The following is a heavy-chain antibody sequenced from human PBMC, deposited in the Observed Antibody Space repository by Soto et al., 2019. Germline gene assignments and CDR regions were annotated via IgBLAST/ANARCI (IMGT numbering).Heavy chain of an antibody. D-gene: IGHD2-21*01. CDR2: MSYDGINK. CDR1: GFTFSSYA. V-gene: IGHV3-30-3*01. J-gene: IGHJ6*02. CDR3: ARDLFYPMGWGMDV. Sequence: QVQLVESGGGVVQPGRSLRLSCAASGFTFSSYAMHWVRQAPGKGLEWVAVMSYDGINKYYADSVKGRFTISRDNSKNALYLQMNSLRAEDTAVYYCARDLFYPMGWGMDVWGQGTAVTVSS.